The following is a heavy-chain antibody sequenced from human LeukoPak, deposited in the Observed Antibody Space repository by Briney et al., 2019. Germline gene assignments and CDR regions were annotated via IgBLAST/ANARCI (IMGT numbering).Heavy chain of an antibody. V-gene: IGHV4-34*01. CDR3: ARVPESVGINYFDS. Sequence: SETLSLTCAAYGGSFSGNYWSWVRQPPGKGLEWIGEVNYRGSTDYNPSLKSRVTISVDTSKNQFSLKVNSVTAADTAVYYCARVPESVGINYFDSWGQGTLVTVSS. CDR2: VNYRGST. D-gene: IGHD1-26*01. CDR1: GGSFSGNY. J-gene: IGHJ4*02.